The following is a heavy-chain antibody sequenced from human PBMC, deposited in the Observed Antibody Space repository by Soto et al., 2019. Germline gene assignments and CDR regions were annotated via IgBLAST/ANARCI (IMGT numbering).Heavy chain of an antibody. J-gene: IGHJ4*02. V-gene: IGHV5-51*01. CDR2: IYPGDSDT. CDR1: GYSFTSYW. CDR3: ARNHDSGGSSFDY. D-gene: IGHD3-22*01. Sequence: PGESLKISCKGSGYSFTSYWIGWVRQMPGKGLEWMGIIYPGDSDTRYSPSLQGQVTILADKSTSTAYLQWSSLRASDAAMYYCARNHDSGGSSFDYWGQGTLVTVSS.